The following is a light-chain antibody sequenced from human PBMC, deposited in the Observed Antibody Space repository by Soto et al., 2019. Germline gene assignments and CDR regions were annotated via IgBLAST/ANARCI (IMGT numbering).Light chain of an antibody. CDR1: QGIRNY. J-gene: IGKJ4*01. V-gene: IGKV1-27*01. Sequence: DIMMTQSPSSLSASVGDRVTITCRASQGIRNYLAWYQQKPGKVPKLLIYAASTLQSGVPSRFSGSGSGTDFTLTINSLQSEDVATYYCQQYNSVPRAFGGGTKVEIK. CDR3: QQYNSVPRA. CDR2: AAS.